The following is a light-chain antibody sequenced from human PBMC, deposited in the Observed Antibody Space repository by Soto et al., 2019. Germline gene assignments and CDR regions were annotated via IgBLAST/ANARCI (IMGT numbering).Light chain of an antibody. CDR3: QQSYSTLWT. CDR1: QSISSY. V-gene: IGKV1-39*01. Sequence: DIRMTQSPSSLSASVGDRVTITCRASQSISSYLNWYQQKPGKAPKLLIYAASSLQSVVPSRFSGSGSGTDFTLTISSLEPEDFETYYWQQSYSTLWTFGQGTKVEIK. J-gene: IGKJ1*01. CDR2: AAS.